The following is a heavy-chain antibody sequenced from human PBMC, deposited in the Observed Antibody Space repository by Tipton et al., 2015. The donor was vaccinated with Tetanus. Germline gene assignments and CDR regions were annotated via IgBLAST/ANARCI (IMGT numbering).Heavy chain of an antibody. D-gene: IGHD3-3*01. J-gene: IGHJ4*02. V-gene: IGHV4/OR15-8*01. Sequence: TLSLTCIVSGGSLRSSDYYGAWVRQSPVKGLEWIGEIYHSGTTNYNPSLKSRVTMSVDNSKNQFSLKLNSVTAADTAVYYCARESITIFGVVSIDYWGQGTLVTVSS. CDR3: ARESITIFGVVSIDY. CDR2: IYHSGTT. CDR1: GGSLRSSDY.